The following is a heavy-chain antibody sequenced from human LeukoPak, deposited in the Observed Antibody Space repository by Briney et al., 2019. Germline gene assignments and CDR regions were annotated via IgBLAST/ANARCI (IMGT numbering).Heavy chain of an antibody. J-gene: IGHJ4*02. D-gene: IGHD3-10*01. CDR2: INGNGGRT. V-gene: IGHV3-23*01. CDR3: TTLPMVRGVIIEDY. Sequence: GGSLRLSCVGSGFTFSSHAMNWVRQAPGKGLEWVSVINGNGGRTFYADSVKGRFTISRDNSKNTLFLQMNSLRAEDTAVYYCTTLPMVRGVIIEDYWGQGTLVTVSS. CDR1: GFTFSSHA.